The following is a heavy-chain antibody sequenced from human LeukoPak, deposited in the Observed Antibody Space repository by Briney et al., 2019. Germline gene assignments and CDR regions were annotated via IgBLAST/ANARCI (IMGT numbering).Heavy chain of an antibody. CDR3: ARALDTYYYYYGMDV. J-gene: IGHJ6*02. CDR1: GGSISSGGYS. D-gene: IGHD1-1*01. CDR2: IYHSVST. V-gene: IGHV4-30-2*01. Sequence: SETLSLTCAVSGGSISSGGYSWSWIRQPPGKGLEWIGYIYHSVSTYYNPSLKSRVTISVDRSKNQFSLKLSSVTAADTAVYYCARALDTYYYYYGMDVWGQGTTVTVSS.